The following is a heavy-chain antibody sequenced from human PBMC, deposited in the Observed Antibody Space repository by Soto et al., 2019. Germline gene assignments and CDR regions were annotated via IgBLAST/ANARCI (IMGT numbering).Heavy chain of an antibody. D-gene: IGHD2-15*01. Sequence: PSETLSLTCTVSGGSISSGGYYWSWIRQHPGKGLEWIGYIYYSGSTYYNPSLKSRVTISVDTSKNQFSLKLSSVTAADTAVYYCAREGKVADTGDAFDIWGQGTMVTV. J-gene: IGHJ3*02. V-gene: IGHV4-31*03. CDR3: AREGKVADTGDAFDI. CDR2: IYYSGST. CDR1: GGSISSGGYY.